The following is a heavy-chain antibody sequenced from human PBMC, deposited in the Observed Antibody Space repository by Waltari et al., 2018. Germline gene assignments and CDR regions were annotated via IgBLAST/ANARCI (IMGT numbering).Heavy chain of an antibody. CDR3: ATTENVLADFWSGYSLFDY. CDR1: GYTFTGYY. Sequence: QVQLVQSGAEVKKPGASVKVSCKASGYTFTGYYMHWVRQAPGQGLEWMGWINPNSGGTNYAQKFQGRVTMTRDTSISTAYMELSRLRSDDTAVYYCATTENVLADFWSGYSLFDYWGQGTLVTVSS. J-gene: IGHJ4*02. D-gene: IGHD3-3*01. V-gene: IGHV1-2*02. CDR2: INPNSGGT.